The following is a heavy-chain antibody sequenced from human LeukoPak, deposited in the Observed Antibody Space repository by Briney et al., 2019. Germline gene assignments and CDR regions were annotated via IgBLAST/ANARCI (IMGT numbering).Heavy chain of an antibody. J-gene: IGHJ4*02. CDR1: GGSISSYY. V-gene: IGHV4-59*01. D-gene: IGHD2-21*02. CDR3: ASFGDSYFDY. Sequence: SETLSLTCTVSGGSISSYYWSWIRQPPGKGLEWTGYIYYSGSTNYNPSLKSRVTISVDTSKNQFSLKLSSVTAADTAVYYCASFGDSYFDYWGQGTLVTVFS. CDR2: IYYSGST.